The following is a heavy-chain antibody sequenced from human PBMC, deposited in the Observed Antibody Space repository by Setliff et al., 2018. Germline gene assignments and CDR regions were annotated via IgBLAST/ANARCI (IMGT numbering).Heavy chain of an antibody. CDR1: GVSISNYY. V-gene: IGHV4-59*01. Sequence: SETLSLTCNVSGVSISNYYWSWIRQPPGKGLECIGYIQKSGGTNYNPSLKSRVTISVDTSTNQFSPKLRSVTAADTAVYYCARLSWDGLRYHGLDVWGQGTKVTVSS. CDR3: ARLSWDGLRYHGLDV. J-gene: IGHJ6*02. D-gene: IGHD3-10*01. CDR2: IQKSGGT.